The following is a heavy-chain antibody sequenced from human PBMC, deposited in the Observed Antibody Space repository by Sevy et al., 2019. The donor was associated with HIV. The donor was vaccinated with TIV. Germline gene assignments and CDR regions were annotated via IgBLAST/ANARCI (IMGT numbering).Heavy chain of an antibody. CDR1: GGSISSGVYY. V-gene: IGHV4-30-4*01. Sequence: SETLSLTCTVSGGSISSGVYYWSWIRQPPGKGLEWIGYIHYTGSTFYNPSLRSRFTISLDTSKNQFSLKLSSVTAADTAVDYGGSDCLGARAEYLYQSYYCYGMDVWGQGTTVTVSS. CDR3: GSDCLGARAEYLYQSYYCYGMDV. CDR2: IHYTGST. D-gene: IGHD1-26*01. J-gene: IGHJ6*02.